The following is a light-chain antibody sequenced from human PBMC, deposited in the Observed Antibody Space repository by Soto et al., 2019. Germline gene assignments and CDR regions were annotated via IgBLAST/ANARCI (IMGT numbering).Light chain of an antibody. V-gene: IGKV3-20*01. CDR2: GAS. CDR1: QSVSSSY. J-gene: IGKJ5*01. Sequence: EILLTQSPGTLYLAPGERATLSCRASQSVSSSYLAWYQQKPGQAPRLLIYGASSRATGIPDRFSGSGSGTDFTLTISRLEPEDFAVYYCQQYGSSPRTFGQGTRLEIK. CDR3: QQYGSSPRT.